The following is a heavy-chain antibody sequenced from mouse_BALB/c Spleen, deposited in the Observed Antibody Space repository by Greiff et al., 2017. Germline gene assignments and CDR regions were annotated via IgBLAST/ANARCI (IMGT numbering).Heavy chain of an antibody. CDR1: GFTFSSYA. Sequence: EVQGVESGGGLVKPGGSLKLSCAASGFTFSSYAMSWVRQTPEKRLEWVASISSGGSTYYPDSVKGRFTISRDNARNILYLQMSSLRSEDTAMYYCARNYYYGSSYYFDYWGQGTTLTVSS. CDR2: ISSGGST. D-gene: IGHD1-1*01. CDR3: ARNYYYGSSYYFDY. V-gene: IGHV5-6-5*01. J-gene: IGHJ2*01.